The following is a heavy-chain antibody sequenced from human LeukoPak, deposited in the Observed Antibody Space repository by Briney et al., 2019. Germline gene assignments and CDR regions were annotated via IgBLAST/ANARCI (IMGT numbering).Heavy chain of an antibody. CDR2: IIPLTGIT. CDR3: VRAELYYESSGYYKPYYFDY. Sequence: ASVKVSCKASGDTFTSYVITWVRQAPGQGLEWMGRIIPLTGITNYAQKFQGRVSITTDKSPRPASMELRSLRSEDTAVYYCVRAELYYESSGYYKPYYFDYWGQGTLVTVSS. CDR1: GDTFTSYV. D-gene: IGHD3-22*01. J-gene: IGHJ4*02. V-gene: IGHV1-69*04.